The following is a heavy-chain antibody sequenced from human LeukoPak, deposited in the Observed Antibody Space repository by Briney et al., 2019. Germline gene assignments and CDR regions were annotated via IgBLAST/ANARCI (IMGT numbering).Heavy chain of an antibody. CDR2: INHSGSS. CDR3: ARGRTLGRYNWFDP. CDR1: GGSFSDYH. D-gene: IGHD7-27*01. J-gene: IGHJ5*02. Sequence: SDTLSLTCAVYGGSFSDYHWRWIRQPPGKGLEWIGEINHSGSSNYNPSLKSRVTISVDTSKNQFSLKLSSVTAADTAVYYCARGRTLGRYNWFDPWGQGTLVTVSS. V-gene: IGHV4-34*01.